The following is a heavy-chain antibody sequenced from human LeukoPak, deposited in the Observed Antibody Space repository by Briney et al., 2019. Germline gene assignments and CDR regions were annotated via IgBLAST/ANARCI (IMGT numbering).Heavy chain of an antibody. CDR3: ARERVGDTSAGVDY. J-gene: IGHJ4*02. CDR1: GYTFSSYY. D-gene: IGHD1-26*01. CDR2: INPTGGST. V-gene: IGHV1-46*01. Sequence: ASVKVSCKASGYTFSSYYIHWVRQAPGQGLEWMGKINPTGGSTSYAQKFQDRVTMTRDTSTSTVYMELNSLRSEDAALYYCARERVGDTSAGVDYWGQGTLVTVSS.